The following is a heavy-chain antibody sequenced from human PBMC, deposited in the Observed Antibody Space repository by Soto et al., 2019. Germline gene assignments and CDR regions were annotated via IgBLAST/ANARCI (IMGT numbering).Heavy chain of an antibody. CDR1: GFTFSSYA. CDR2: ISYDGSNK. D-gene: IGHD3-10*01. V-gene: IGHV3-30-3*01. J-gene: IGHJ4*02. CDR3: ARDFGY. Sequence: QVQLVESGGGVVQPGRSLRLSCAASGFTFSSYAMHWVRQAPGKGLEWVAVISYDGSNKYYADSVKGRFTISRDNSKNTLYRQMNSLRAEDTDVYYCARDFGYWGQGTLVTVSS.